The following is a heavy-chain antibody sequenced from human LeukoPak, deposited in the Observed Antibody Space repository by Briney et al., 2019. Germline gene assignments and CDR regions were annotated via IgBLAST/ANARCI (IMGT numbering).Heavy chain of an antibody. V-gene: IGHV4-30-4*01. J-gene: IGHJ3*02. Sequence: SETLSLTCTVSGGSISSGDYYWSWIRQPPGKGLEWIGYIYYSGSTYYNPSLKSRVTISVDTSKNQFPLKLSSVTAADTAVYYCARVFWDVVVVAATPGRAFDIWGQGTMVTVSS. CDR3: ARVFWDVVVVAATPGRAFDI. D-gene: IGHD2-15*01. CDR1: GGSISSGDYY. CDR2: IYYSGST.